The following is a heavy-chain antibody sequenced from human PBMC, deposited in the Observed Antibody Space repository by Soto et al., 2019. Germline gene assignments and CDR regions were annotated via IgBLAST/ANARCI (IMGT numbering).Heavy chain of an antibody. CDR3: ARVVAVADF. V-gene: IGHV3-23*01. CDR2: ITSGGTI. D-gene: IGHD6-19*01. J-gene: IGHJ4*02. CDR1: GFTFSNYG. Sequence: EVQLLESGGGLVQPGESLRLSCAASGFTFSNYGLSWVRQAPGKGLEWVSSITSGGTIYYADSVKGRFTISRDNSRYTLWLQMSSLRAEDTAVYYCARVVAVADFWGLGTLVTVSS.